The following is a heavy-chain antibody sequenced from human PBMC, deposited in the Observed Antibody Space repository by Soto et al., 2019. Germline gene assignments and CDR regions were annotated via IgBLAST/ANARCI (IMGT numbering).Heavy chain of an antibody. CDR1: GFTFNNYA. J-gene: IGHJ4*02. CDR2: ISGGGDTT. D-gene: IGHD3-10*01. CDR3: SKGRGGSGSLTPRVDF. V-gene: IGHV3-23*01. Sequence: EVQLLESGGGLVQPGGSLRLSCAASGFTFNNYAMTWVRQAPGKGLEWVSAISGGGDTTSYADSVKGRFTVSRDGSKITLYLQMSSLRADDTGLYYCSKGRGGSGSLTPRVDFWGQGTLVTVSS.